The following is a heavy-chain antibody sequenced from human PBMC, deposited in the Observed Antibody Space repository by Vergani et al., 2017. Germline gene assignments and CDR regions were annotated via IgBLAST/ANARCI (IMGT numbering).Heavy chain of an antibody. CDR2: IYYSGST. CDR3: ARDEGRLDS. J-gene: IGHJ4*02. Sequence: QVQLQESGPGLVKPSETLSLTCTVSGGSISSYYWSWIRQPPGKGLEWIGYIYYSGSTNYNPSLKSRVTISVDTSKNQFSLKLSSVTAADTAVYYCARDEGRLDSWGQGTLVTVSS. CDR1: GGSISSYY. D-gene: IGHD3-22*01. V-gene: IGHV4-59*01.